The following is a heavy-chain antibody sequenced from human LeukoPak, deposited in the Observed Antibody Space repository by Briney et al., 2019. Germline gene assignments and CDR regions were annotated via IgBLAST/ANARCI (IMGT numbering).Heavy chain of an antibody. Sequence: GGSLRLSCAASGFTLSSYAMSWVRQGPGKGLEWVSSISVSGNTYHADSVKGRFTISRDSSKNTLYLQMNSLRAEDTAVYYCARGLRISMVRNNWFDPWGQGTLVTVSS. V-gene: IGHV3-23*01. CDR3: ARGLRISMVRNNWFDP. CDR2: ISVSGNT. CDR1: GFTLSSYA. D-gene: IGHD3-10*01. J-gene: IGHJ5*02.